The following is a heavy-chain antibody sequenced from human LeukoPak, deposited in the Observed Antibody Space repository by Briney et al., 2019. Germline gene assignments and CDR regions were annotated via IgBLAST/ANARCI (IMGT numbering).Heavy chain of an antibody. CDR3: ARERQDTVIHSGAFDI. CDR2: ISYDGSNK. CDR1: GFTFSSYG. J-gene: IGHJ3*02. V-gene: IGHV3-30*03. Sequence: SGGSLRLSCAASGFTFSSYGMHWVRQAPGKGLEWVAVISYDGSNKYYADSVKGRFTISRDNSKNTLYLQMNSLGPEDTAVYFCARERQDTVIHSGAFDIWGQGTMVTVSS. D-gene: IGHD2-21*02.